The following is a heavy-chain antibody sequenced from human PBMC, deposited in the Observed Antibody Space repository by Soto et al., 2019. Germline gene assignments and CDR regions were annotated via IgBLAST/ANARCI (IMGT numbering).Heavy chain of an antibody. D-gene: IGHD6-19*01. CDR1: GGSVSSGSYY. CDR2: IYHSGST. CDR3: ARNSVAGPDNWFDP. J-gene: IGHJ5*02. Sequence: SETLSLTCTVSGGSVSSGSYYWGWIRQPPGKGLEWIGSIYHSGSTYYNPSLKSRVTISVDTSKNQFSLKLSSVTAADTAVYYCARNSVAGPDNWFDPWGQGTLVTVSS. V-gene: IGHV4-39*07.